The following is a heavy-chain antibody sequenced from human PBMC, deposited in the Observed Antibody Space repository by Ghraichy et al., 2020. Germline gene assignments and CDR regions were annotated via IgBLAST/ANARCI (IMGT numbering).Heavy chain of an antibody. Sequence: SETLSLTCTVSGGSISSYYWSWIRQPPGKGLEWIGYIYYSGSTNYNPSLKSRVTISVDTSKNQFSLKLSSVTAADTAVYYCARVGSGWYPGGNWFDPWGQGTLVTVSS. D-gene: IGHD6-19*01. CDR1: GGSISSYY. V-gene: IGHV4-59*01. CDR3: ARVGSGWYPGGNWFDP. CDR2: IYYSGST. J-gene: IGHJ5*02.